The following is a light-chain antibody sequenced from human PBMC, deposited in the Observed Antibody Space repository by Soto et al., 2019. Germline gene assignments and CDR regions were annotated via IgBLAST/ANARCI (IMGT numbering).Light chain of an antibody. V-gene: IGKV3-20*01. CDR2: GAS. CDR3: QQYGSSPGIT. J-gene: IGKJ3*01. CDR1: QSVSSSY. Sequence: EIVLTQSPGTVSLSPGERATLSCRASQSVSSSYLAWYQQKPGQAPRLLIYGASSRATGIPDRFSGSGSGTDFTLTISRLEPEDFAVYYCQQYGSSPGITFGPGTKVDIK.